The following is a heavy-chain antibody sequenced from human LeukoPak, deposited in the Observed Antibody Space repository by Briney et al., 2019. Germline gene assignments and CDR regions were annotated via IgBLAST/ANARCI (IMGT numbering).Heavy chain of an antibody. CDR3: ARYTRFPGLNTNWFDP. Sequence: PSETLSLTCTVSGGSISSYYWSWIRQPAGKGLEWIGRIYTSGSTNYNPSLKSRVTMSVDTSKNQFSLKLSSVTAADTAVYYCARYTRFPGLNTNWFDPSGQGTLVTVSS. J-gene: IGHJ5*02. CDR2: IYTSGST. V-gene: IGHV4-4*07. D-gene: IGHD2-15*01. CDR1: GGSISSYY.